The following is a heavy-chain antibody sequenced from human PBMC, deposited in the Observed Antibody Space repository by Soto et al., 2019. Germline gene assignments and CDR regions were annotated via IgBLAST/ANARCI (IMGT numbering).Heavy chain of an antibody. Sequence: ASVKVSCKASGYTFTGYYMYWVRQAPGQGLEWMGWINPNSGGTNYAQKFQGWVTMTRNTSISTAYMELSSLRSEDTAVYYCARTLYGDNVDYWGQGTLVTVSS. D-gene: IGHD4-17*01. CDR1: GYTFTGYY. V-gene: IGHV1-2*04. CDR2: INPNSGGT. CDR3: ARTLYGDNVDY. J-gene: IGHJ4*02.